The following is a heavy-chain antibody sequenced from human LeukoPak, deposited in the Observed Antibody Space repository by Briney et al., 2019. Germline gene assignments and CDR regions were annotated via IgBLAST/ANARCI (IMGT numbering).Heavy chain of an antibody. D-gene: IGHD7-27*01. CDR1: GYTFTGYY. CDR3: ARMGTGDAFDI. V-gene: IGHV1-2*02. J-gene: IGHJ3*02. Sequence: ASVKVSCKASGYTFTGYYMHWVRQAPGQGLEWMGWINPNSGGTNYAQKFQGRVTITRDTSASTAYMELSSLRSEDMAVYYCARMGTGDAFDIWGQGTMVTVSS. CDR2: INPNSGGT.